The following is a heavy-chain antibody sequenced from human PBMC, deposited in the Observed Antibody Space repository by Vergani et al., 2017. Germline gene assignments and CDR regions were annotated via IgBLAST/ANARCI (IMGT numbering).Heavy chain of an antibody. CDR1: GFTFSSYA. CDR3: ASDSSGYSAEV. Sequence: EVQLLESGGGLVQPGGSLRLSCAASGFTFSSYAMSWVRQAPGKGLEWVSAIYSGGSTYYADSVKGRFTISRDNSKNTLYLQMNSLRAEDTAVYYCASDSSGYSAEVWGQGTLVTVSS. D-gene: IGHD3-22*01. CDR2: IYSGGST. J-gene: IGHJ4*02. V-gene: IGHV3-23*05.